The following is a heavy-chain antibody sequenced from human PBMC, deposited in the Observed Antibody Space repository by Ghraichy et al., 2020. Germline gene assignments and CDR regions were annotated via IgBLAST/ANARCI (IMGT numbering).Heavy chain of an antibody. CDR2: IFYSGST. Sequence: LETLSLTCTVSGGSISSSSYYWGWIRQPPGKGLEWIGTIFYSGSTYYNPSLKSRVTISVDTSKNQFSLKVTSAAAADTAVYYCARLYFDWLSLPNYFDYWGQGTLVTVSS. CDR3: ARLYFDWLSLPNYFDY. CDR1: GGSISSSSYY. V-gene: IGHV4-39*01. D-gene: IGHD3-9*01. J-gene: IGHJ4*02.